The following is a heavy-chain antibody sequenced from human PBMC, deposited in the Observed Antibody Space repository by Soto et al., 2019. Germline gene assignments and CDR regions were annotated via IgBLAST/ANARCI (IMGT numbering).Heavy chain of an antibody. D-gene: IGHD2-15*01. CDR1: GFTFSDYD. Sequence: PGGSLRLSCTPSGFTFSDYDMHWVRQAAGKGLEWGAAIGAASDPYYTGCAKGRFTISRENARNTAYLQMNMLRMEDTPGYYCGRGVSQYTRGALFDYWGRGTMVTVSS. J-gene: IGHJ4*02. CDR2: IGAASDP. CDR3: GRGVSQYTRGALFDY. V-gene: IGHV3-13*05.